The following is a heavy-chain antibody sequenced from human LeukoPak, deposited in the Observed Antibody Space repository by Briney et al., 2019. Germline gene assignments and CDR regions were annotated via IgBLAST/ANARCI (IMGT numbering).Heavy chain of an antibody. J-gene: IGHJ5*02. Sequence: SETLSLTCTVSGGSISSGSYYWSWIRQPAGKGLEWIGRIYTSGSTNYNPSLKSRVTISVDTSKNQFSLKLSSVTAADTAVYYCARGHTYYDYVWGSWYFWFDPWGQGTLVTVSS. CDR3: ARGHTYYDYVWGSWYFWFDP. D-gene: IGHD3-16*01. CDR1: GGSISSGSYY. V-gene: IGHV4-61*02. CDR2: IYTSGST.